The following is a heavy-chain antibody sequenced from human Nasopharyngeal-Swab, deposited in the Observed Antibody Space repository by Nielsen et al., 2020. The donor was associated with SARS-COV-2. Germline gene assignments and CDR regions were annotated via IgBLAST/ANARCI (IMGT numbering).Heavy chain of an antibody. V-gene: IGHV1-69*13. CDR3: ARSPSDYYYDSSGYYEYRGMDV. D-gene: IGHD3-22*01. CDR1: GYTFTSYG. CDR2: IIPIFGTA. J-gene: IGHJ6*02. Sequence: SVKVSCKASGYTFTSYGISWVRQAPGQGLEWMGGIIPIFGTANYAQKFQGRVTITADESTSTAYMELSSLRSEDTAVYYCARSPSDYYYDSSGYYEYRGMDVWGQGTTVTVSS.